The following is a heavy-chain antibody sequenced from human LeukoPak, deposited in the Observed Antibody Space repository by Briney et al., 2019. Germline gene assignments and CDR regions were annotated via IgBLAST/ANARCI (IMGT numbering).Heavy chain of an antibody. CDR1: GGSLSGYH. J-gene: IGHJ4*02. CDR3: ARHMGGGLDY. V-gene: IGHV4-59*08. Sequence: NPSETLSLTCAVYGGSLSGYHWNWIRQPPEKGLERIGTIYYSGSTYYNPSLKSRVTISVDTSKNQFSLKLSSVTAADTAVYYCARHMGGGLDYWGQGTLVTVSS. CDR2: IYYSGST. D-gene: IGHD3-10*01.